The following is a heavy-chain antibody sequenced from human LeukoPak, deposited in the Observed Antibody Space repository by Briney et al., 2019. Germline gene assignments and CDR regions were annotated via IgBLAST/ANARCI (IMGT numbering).Heavy chain of an antibody. CDR3: ARGRFGYCSSTSCRSHYYYYYYMDV. CDR2: IYTSGST. D-gene: IGHD2-2*03. CDR1: GGSISSYY. J-gene: IGHJ6*03. Sequence: SETLSLTCTVSGGSISSYYWSWIRQPAGKGLVWIGRIYTSGSTNYNPSLKSRVTMSVDTSKNQFSLKLSSVTAADTAVYYCARGRFGYCSSTSCRSHYYYYYYMDVWGKGTTVTVSS. V-gene: IGHV4-4*07.